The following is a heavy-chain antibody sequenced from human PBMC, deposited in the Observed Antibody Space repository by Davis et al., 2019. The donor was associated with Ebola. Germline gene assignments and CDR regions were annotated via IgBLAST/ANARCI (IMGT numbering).Heavy chain of an antibody. Sequence: ASVKVSCKASASSFSHYGITWVRQAPGQGLEWMGWINPHNGNTNYAQNVQGRVTMTTDSSTSTAYMEVGSLRSDDTAVYYCARAQFPTTSDHWGQGTLVTVSS. J-gene: IGHJ4*02. CDR2: INPHNGNT. D-gene: IGHD1-1*01. CDR1: ASSFSHYG. CDR3: ARAQFPTTSDH. V-gene: IGHV1-18*04.